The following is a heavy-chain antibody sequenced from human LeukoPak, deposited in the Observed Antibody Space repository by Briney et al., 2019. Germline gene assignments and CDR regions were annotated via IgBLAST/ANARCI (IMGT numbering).Heavy chain of an antibody. CDR3: ARDIVVTIHDY. Sequence: ASVKVSCKASGYTFTGYYMHWVRQAPGQGLEWMGWINPNSGATNYAQKFQGRVTMTRDTSISTAYMELSRLRSDDTAVYYCARDIVVTIHDYWGQGTLVTVSS. J-gene: IGHJ4*02. CDR1: GYTFTGYY. V-gene: IGHV1-2*02. D-gene: IGHD5-12*01. CDR2: INPNSGAT.